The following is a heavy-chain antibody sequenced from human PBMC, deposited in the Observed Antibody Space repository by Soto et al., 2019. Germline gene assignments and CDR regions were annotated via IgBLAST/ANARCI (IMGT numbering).Heavy chain of an antibody. CDR3: ARERSEEIHSGYDIDY. J-gene: IGHJ4*02. CDR1: GGSISSYY. CDR2: IYTSGST. Sequence: SLTCTVSGGSISSYYWSWIRQPAGKGLEWIGRIYTSGSTNYNPSLKSRVTISIDTSKNQFSLKVTSVTAADTAVYYCARERSEEIHSGYDIDYWGQGTLVTVSS. D-gene: IGHD5-12*01. V-gene: IGHV4-4*07.